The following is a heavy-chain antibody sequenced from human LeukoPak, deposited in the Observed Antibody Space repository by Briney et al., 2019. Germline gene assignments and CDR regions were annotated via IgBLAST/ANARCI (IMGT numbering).Heavy chain of an antibody. V-gene: IGHV3-23*01. D-gene: IGHD3-22*01. Sequence: GGSLRLSCAVSGITLSNYGMSWVRQAPGKGLEWVAGIGDSGGRTNYADSVKGRFTIPRDNPKNTLYLQMNSLRAEDTAVYFCAKRGVVIRVILVGFHKEAYYFDSWGQGALVTVSS. CDR1: GITLSNYG. J-gene: IGHJ4*02. CDR2: IGDSGGRT. CDR3: AKRGVVIRVILVGFHKEAYYFDS.